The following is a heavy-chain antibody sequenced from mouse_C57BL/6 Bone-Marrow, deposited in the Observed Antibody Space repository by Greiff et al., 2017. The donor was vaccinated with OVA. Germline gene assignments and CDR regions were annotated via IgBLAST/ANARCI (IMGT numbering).Heavy chain of an antibody. CDR2: IHPNSGST. J-gene: IGHJ3*01. V-gene: IGHV1-64*01. D-gene: IGHD4-1*01. CDR1: GYTFTSYW. Sequence: QVQLQQPGAELVKPGASVKLSCKASGYTFTSYWMHWVKQRPGQGLEWIGMIHPNSGSTNYNEKFKSKTTLTVDKSSSTTYMQLSSLTSEDSAVYYCARGGAGTPFAYWGQGTLVTVSA. CDR3: ARGGAGTPFAY.